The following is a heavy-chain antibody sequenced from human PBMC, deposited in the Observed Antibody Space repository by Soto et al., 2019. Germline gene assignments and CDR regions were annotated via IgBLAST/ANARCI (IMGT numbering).Heavy chain of an antibody. Sequence: QVQLVESGGGVVQPGRSLRLSCAASGFTFSSYAMHWVRQAPGKGLEWVAVISYDGSNKYYADSVKGRFTISRDNSKNTLYLQMNSLRAEDTAVYCCPRGQFFHYYYGMDVWGQGTTVTVSS. CDR2: ISYDGSNK. CDR1: GFTFSSYA. V-gene: IGHV3-30-3*01. CDR3: PRGQFFHYYYGMDV. D-gene: IGHD3-3*01. J-gene: IGHJ6*02.